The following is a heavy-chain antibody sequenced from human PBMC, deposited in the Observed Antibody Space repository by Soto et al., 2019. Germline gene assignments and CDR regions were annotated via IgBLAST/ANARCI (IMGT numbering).Heavy chain of an antibody. J-gene: IGHJ4*02. CDR3: AKSLSAIPGDS. Sequence: EVQLVESGGGLVQSGGSLRLSCAASGFTFSSYWVSWVRQGPGKGPEWVANIKQDGSEKYYVDSVKGRFTISRDNAKNSLYLQMTSLRAEDTAVYHCAKSLSAIPGDSWGQGTLVTVSS. CDR2: IKQDGSEK. CDR1: GFTFSSYW. D-gene: IGHD2-2*01. V-gene: IGHV3-7*05.